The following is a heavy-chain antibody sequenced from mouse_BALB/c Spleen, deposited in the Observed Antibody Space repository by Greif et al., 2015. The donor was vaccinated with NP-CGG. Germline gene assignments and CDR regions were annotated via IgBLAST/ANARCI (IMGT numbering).Heavy chain of an antibody. CDR2: IAPGSGST. J-gene: IGHJ2*01. Sequence: DLVKPGASVKLSCKASGYTFTSYWINWIKQRPGQGLEWIGRIAPGSGSTYYNEMFKGKATLTVDTSSSTAYIQLSSLSSEDSAAYFCARAGTGRDYWGQGTTLTVSS. V-gene: IGHV1S41*01. CDR1: GYTFTSYW. D-gene: IGHD3-3*01. CDR3: ARAGTGRDY.